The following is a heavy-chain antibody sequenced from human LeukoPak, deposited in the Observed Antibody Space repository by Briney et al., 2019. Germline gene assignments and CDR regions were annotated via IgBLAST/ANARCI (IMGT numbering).Heavy chain of an antibody. J-gene: IGHJ6*03. CDR3: ARHFRRDYSASGASQYYHYIDV. V-gene: IGHV4-59*08. Sequence: SETLSLTCTVSGGSMTYDYWSWIRQTPGMRLEWLGYIYTTGSTRYTPSLKSRVTISLDTSKTQFSLRLRSVTAADTAVYYCARHFRRDYSASGASQYYHYIDVWGKGTTVTVSS. CDR1: GGSMTYDY. D-gene: IGHD3-10*01. CDR2: IYTTGST.